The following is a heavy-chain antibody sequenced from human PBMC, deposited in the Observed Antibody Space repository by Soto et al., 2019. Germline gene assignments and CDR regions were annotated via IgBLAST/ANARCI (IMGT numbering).Heavy chain of an antibody. V-gene: IGHV1-46*01. CDR3: ARVAYCSSTSCYGPFDY. CDR1: GYTFTSYY. Sequence: ASVKVSCKASGYTFTSYYMHWVRQAPGQGLEWMGIINPSGGSTSYAQKFQGRVTMTRDTSTSTVYMELSSLRSEDTAVYYCARVAYCSSTSCYGPFDYWGQGTLVTVSS. J-gene: IGHJ4*02. D-gene: IGHD2-2*01. CDR2: INPSGGST.